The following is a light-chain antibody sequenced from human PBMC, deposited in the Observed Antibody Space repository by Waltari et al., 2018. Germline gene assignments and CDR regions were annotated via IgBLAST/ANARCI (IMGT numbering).Light chain of an antibody. CDR3: QQYGRSWNT. CDR2: GAS. Sequence: EIVLTQSPGTLSLSPGERATHSCRASQSVSGNNLAWYQQKPAQAPRLLIHGASSRATGIPDRFRGSGSGTDFTLTISRLEPEDFAVYYCQQYGRSWNTFGQGTKLEIK. V-gene: IGKV3-20*01. J-gene: IGKJ2*01. CDR1: QSVSGNN.